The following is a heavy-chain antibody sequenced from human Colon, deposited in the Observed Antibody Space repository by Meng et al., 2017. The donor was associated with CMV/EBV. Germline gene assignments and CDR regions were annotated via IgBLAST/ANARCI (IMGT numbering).Heavy chain of an antibody. V-gene: IGHV4-4*02. J-gene: IGHJ4*02. CDR3: ARSPGFYSLDY. CDR1: GDSITTNLW. Sequence: SETLSLTCIVSGDSITTNLWWSWVRQPPGKGLEWIGEVSHTGSTLYTPSLKSRVTISVDKAKNHFSLRLTSVTAADTGVYFCARSPGFYSLDYWGLGTLVTVSS. CDR2: VSHTGST. D-gene: IGHD2-15*01.